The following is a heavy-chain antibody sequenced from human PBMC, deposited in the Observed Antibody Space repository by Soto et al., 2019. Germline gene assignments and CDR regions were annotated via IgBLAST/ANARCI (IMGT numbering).Heavy chain of an antibody. CDR2: IDPESGNP. J-gene: IGHJ4*02. CDR1: GYTFTDYY. D-gene: IGHD2-8*01. V-gene: IGHV1-2*02. CDR3: ASEDCTNTNCLKGFHY. Sequence: QVQMVQSGAEVKKPGDSVKVSCKASGYTFTDYYMHWVRQAPGQGFEWVGGIDPESGNPKYVPKFQGRVTVTRDTSTSTAYMELNGLTSDDTAVYYCASEDCTNTNCLKGFHYWGQGTLVTVSS.